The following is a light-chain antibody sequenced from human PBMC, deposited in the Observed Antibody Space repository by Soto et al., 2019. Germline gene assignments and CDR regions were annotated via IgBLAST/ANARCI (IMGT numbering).Light chain of an antibody. V-gene: IGKV1-39*01. Sequence: DIQMTPPPPSLSASVGDRVTITCRASQIITHYLNWYQQKPGKAPKLLIYAASSLQSGVPSRFSASGSGTDFTLTISRLQPEDFATYFCQQTYITPFTFGQGTRLE. CDR1: QIITHY. CDR3: QQTYITPFT. CDR2: AAS. J-gene: IGKJ5*01.